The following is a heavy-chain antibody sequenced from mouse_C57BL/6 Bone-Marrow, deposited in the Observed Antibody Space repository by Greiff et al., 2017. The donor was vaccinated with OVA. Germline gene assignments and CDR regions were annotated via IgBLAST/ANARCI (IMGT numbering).Heavy chain of an antibody. V-gene: IGHV1-26*01. D-gene: IGHD2-3*01. J-gene: IGHJ3*01. CDR3: ASPDGYYESWFAY. CDR1: GYTFTDYY. CDR2: INPNNGGT. Sequence: LVKPGASVKISCKASGYTFTDYYMNWVKQSHGKSLEWIGDINPNNGGTSYNQKFKGKATLTVDKSSSTAYMELRSLTSEDSAVYYCASPDGYYESWFAYWGQGTLVTVSA.